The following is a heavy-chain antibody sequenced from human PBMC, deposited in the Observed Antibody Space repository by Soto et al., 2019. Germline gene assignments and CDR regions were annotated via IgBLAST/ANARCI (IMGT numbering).Heavy chain of an antibody. CDR3: VRDGWYSIQAPY. CDR2: IWYDGSNK. Sequence: QVQLVESGGGVVQPGRSLRLSCAASGFTFSSHGTHWVRQAPGKGLEWVAVIWYDGSNKYYADSVKGRFTISRDDSKNMVYLQMNSLRAEDTAVYYCVRDGWYSIQAPYWGQGTLVTVSS. J-gene: IGHJ4*02. D-gene: IGHD6-19*01. V-gene: IGHV3-33*01. CDR1: GFTFSSHG.